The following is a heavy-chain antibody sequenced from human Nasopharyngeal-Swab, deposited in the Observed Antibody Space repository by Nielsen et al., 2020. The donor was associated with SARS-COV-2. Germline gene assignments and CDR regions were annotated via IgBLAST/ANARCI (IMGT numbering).Heavy chain of an antibody. Sequence: GGSLRLSCVASGYSFRTYGVSWVRQAPGKGPEWVSAISGSGDISGSGGGTYYADSVKGRFTISRDNSKNTLSLQMNSLRADDTAVYYCAKDLRGPYFFWGQGTLVTVSS. J-gene: IGHJ4*02. CDR1: GYSFRTYG. CDR2: ISGSGDISGSGGGT. CDR3: AKDLRGPYFF. D-gene: IGHD2/OR15-2a*01. V-gene: IGHV3-23*01.